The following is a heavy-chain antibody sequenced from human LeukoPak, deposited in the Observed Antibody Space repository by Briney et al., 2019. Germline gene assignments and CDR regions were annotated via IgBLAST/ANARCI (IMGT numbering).Heavy chain of an antibody. Sequence: ASVKVSCKTPGYTFTGYYIHWVRQAPGQGLEWMGWIYPNSGDTNYAQKFQGWVTMTRDTSISTAYMELSRLRSDDTALYYCARSLRQPNSYGYDYFDYWGQGTLVTVSS. CDR1: GYTFTGYY. CDR3: ARSLRQPNSYGYDYFDY. CDR2: IYPNSGDT. D-gene: IGHD5-18*01. J-gene: IGHJ4*02. V-gene: IGHV1-2*04.